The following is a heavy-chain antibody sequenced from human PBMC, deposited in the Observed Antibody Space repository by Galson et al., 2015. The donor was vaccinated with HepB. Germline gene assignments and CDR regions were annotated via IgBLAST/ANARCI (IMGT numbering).Heavy chain of an antibody. CDR1: GFTFGDYA. CDR2: IRSKAYGGTT. Sequence: SLRLSCAASGFTFGDYAMSWFRQAPGKGLEWVGFIRSKAYGGTTEYAASVKGRFTISRDDSKSIAYLQMNSLKTEDTAVYYCTRDRADIVVVVTHGPGQMDVWGKGTTVTVSS. J-gene: IGHJ6*04. V-gene: IGHV3-49*03. CDR3: TRDRADIVVVVTHGPGQMDV. D-gene: IGHD2-15*01.